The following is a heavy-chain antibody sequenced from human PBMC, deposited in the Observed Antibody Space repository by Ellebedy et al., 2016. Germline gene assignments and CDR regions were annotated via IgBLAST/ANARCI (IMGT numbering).Heavy chain of an antibody. V-gene: IGHV1-8*01. CDR3: ARGKREGDTAMVLWAFDI. Sequence: ASVKVSCXASGYTFTSYDINWVRQATGQGLEWMGWMNPNSGNTGYAQNFQGRVTMTSNTSITTAYMELSSLRPEDTAVYYCARGKREGDTAMVLWAFDIWGQGTMVTVSS. D-gene: IGHD5-18*01. CDR2: MNPNSGNT. CDR1: GYTFTSYD. J-gene: IGHJ3*02.